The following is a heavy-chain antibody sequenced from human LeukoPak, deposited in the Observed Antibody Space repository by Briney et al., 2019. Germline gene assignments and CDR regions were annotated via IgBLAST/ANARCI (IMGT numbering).Heavy chain of an antibody. J-gene: IGHJ5*02. D-gene: IGHD4-23*01. V-gene: IGHV4-39*07. CDR1: GGSISSGGYY. CDR2: IYYSGST. CDR3: ARDSRWYTKNNWFDP. Sequence: SETLSLTCTVSGGSISSGGYYWTWVRQHPGKGLEWIGSIYYSGSTYYNPSLKSRVTISVDTSKNQFSLKLSSVTAADTAVYYCARDSRWYTKNNWFDPWGQGTLVTVSS.